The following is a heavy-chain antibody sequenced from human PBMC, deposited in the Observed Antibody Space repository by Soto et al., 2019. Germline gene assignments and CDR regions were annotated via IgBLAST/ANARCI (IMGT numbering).Heavy chain of an antibody. CDR2: ISSSGSTI. D-gene: IGHD3-3*01. J-gene: IGHJ4*02. Sequence: GSLRLSCAASGFTFSDYYMSWIRQAPGKGLEWVSYISSSGSTIYYADSVKGRFTISRDNAENSLYLQMNSLRAEDTAVYYCASSLAIFGVVTYPTDYWGQGTLVTVSS. CDR3: ASSLAIFGVVTYPTDY. V-gene: IGHV3-11*01. CDR1: GFTFSDYY.